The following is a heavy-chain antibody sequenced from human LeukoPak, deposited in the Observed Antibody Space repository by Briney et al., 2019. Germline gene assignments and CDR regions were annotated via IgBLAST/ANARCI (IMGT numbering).Heavy chain of an antibody. D-gene: IGHD3-10*01. V-gene: IGHV1-18*01. CDR3: ARDGDVWHSGWFDP. Sequence: ASVKVTCKASGYTFTSYGISWVRQAPGQGLEWMGWISAYNGNTNYAQKLQGRVTMTTDTSTSTAYMELRSLRSDDTAVYYCARDGDVWHSGWFDPWGQGTLVTVSS. CDR1: GYTFTSYG. CDR2: ISAYNGNT. J-gene: IGHJ5*02.